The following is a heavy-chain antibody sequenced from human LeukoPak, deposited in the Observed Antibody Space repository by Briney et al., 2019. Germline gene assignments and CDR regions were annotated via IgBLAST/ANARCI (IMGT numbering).Heavy chain of an antibody. J-gene: IGHJ4*02. CDR2: ISWNSGSI. CDR3: AKGARYSSSWYEEDFDY. Sequence: GGSLRLSCAASGIMFSDSAMYWVRQAPGKGLEWVSGISWNSGSIGYADSVKGRFTISRDNAKNSLYLQMNSLRAEDTALYYCAKGARYSSSWYEEDFDYWGQGTLVTVSS. CDR1: GIMFSDSA. V-gene: IGHV3-9*01. D-gene: IGHD6-13*01.